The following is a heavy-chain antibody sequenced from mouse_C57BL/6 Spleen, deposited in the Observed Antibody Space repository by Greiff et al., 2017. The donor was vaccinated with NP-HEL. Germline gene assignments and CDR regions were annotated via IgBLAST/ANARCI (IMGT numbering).Heavy chain of an antibody. Sequence: EVKVEESGGGLVQPGGSMKLSCAASGFTFSDAWMDWVRQSPEKGLEWVAEIRNKANNHATYYAESVKGRFTISRDDSKSSVYLQMNSLRAEDTGIYYCTPSTVVGDYYAMDYWGQGTSVTVSS. V-gene: IGHV6-6*01. D-gene: IGHD1-1*01. CDR3: TPSTVVGDYYAMDY. CDR1: GFTFSDAW. CDR2: IRNKANNHAT. J-gene: IGHJ4*01.